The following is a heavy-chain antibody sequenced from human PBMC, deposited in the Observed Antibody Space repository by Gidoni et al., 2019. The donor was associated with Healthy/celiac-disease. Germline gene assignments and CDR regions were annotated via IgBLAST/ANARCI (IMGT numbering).Heavy chain of an antibody. D-gene: IGHD6-6*01. CDR2: IYYSGST. J-gene: IGHJ6*03. V-gene: IGHV4-30-4*07. Sequence: QVQLQESGPGLVKPSQTLSLTCAVSGGSISSGGYSWSWIRQPPGKGLEWIGYIYYSGSTYYNPSLKSRVTISVDTSKNQFSLKLSSVTAADTAVYYCARANHLIAARRHYYYYMDVWGKGTTVTVSS. CDR1: GGSISSGGYS. CDR3: ARANHLIAARRHYYYYMDV.